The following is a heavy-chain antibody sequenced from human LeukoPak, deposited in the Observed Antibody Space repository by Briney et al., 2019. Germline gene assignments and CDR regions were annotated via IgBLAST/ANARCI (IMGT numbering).Heavy chain of an antibody. V-gene: IGHV3-21*01. CDR3: AREGHYYDSSGHFDY. D-gene: IGHD3-22*01. CDR1: GFTFSSYS. CDR2: ISSSSSYI. J-gene: IGHJ4*02. Sequence: GGSLRLSCAASGFTFSSYSMNWVRQAPGKGLEWVSAISSSSSYIYYADSVKGRFTISRDNAKNSLYLQMNSLRAEDTAVYYCAREGHYYDSSGHFDYWGQGTLVTVSS.